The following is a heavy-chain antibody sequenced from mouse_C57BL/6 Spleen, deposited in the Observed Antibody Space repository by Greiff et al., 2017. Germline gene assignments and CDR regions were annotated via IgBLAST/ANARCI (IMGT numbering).Heavy chain of an antibody. CDR2: IDPRSGNT. J-gene: IGHJ4*01. V-gene: IGHV1-81*01. CDR1: GYTFTSYG. D-gene: IGHD2-12*01. CDR3: AGRSNYCYDGCAMDY. Sequence: VHLQQSGAELVRPGASVKLSCKASGYTFTSYGISWVKQRTGQGLEWIGEIDPRSGNTYYNEKFKGKATLTADKSSSTAYMGLRSLTSEDSAVYCCAGRSNYCYDGCAMDYWGQGTSVTVSS.